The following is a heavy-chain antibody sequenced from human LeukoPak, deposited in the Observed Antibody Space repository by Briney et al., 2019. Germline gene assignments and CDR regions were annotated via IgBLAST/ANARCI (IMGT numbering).Heavy chain of an antibody. CDR2: IIPIFGTA. D-gene: IGHD2-15*01. J-gene: IGHJ4*02. Sequence: SVKVSCKASGGTFSSYAISWVRQAPGQGREWMGGIIPIFGTAYYAQKFQGRVTITTDESTSTAYMELSSLRSEDTAVYYCARGWYLEYYFDYWGQGTLVTVSS. CDR3: ARGWYLEYYFDY. CDR1: GGTFSSYA. V-gene: IGHV1-69*05.